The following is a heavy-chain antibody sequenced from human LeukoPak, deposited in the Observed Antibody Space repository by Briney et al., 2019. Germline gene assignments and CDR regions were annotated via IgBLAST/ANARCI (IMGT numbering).Heavy chain of an antibody. V-gene: IGHV4-4*07. CDR1: GGSISSYY. CDR2: IYTSGST. D-gene: IGHD3-10*01. J-gene: IGHJ6*02. Sequence: SETLSLTCTVSGGSISSYYWSWIRQPAGKGLEWIGRIYTSGSTNYNPSLKSRVTMSVDTSKNQFSLKLSSVTAADTAVYYCARGSGFYYGSGSPPTAVDVWGQGTTVTVSS. CDR3: ARGSGFYYGSGSPPTAVDV.